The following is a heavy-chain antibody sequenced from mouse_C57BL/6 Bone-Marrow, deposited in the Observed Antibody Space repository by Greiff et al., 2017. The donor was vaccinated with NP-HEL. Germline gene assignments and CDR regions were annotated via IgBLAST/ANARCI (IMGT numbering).Heavy chain of an antibody. V-gene: IGHV1-82*01. CDR3: ARGDYYGSWFDY. CDR2: IYPGDGDT. CDR1: GYAFSSSW. J-gene: IGHJ2*01. Sequence: VQLQQSGPELVKPGASVKISCKASGYAFSSSWMNWVKQRPGKGLEWIGRIYPGDGDTNYNGKFKGKATLTADKSSSTAYMQLSSLTSEDSAVYFCARGDYYGSWFDYWGQGTTLTVSS. D-gene: IGHD1-1*01.